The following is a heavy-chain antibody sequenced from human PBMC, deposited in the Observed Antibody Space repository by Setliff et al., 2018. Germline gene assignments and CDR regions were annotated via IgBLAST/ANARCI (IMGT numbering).Heavy chain of an antibody. J-gene: IGHJ3*02. CDR2: INHYGST. Sequence: ASETLSLTCAVYDGSFSDYYWSWSRQPPGKGLEWIGEINHYGSTEYKSSLMSRVTISVGTSKNQFSLKLNAVTAADTAVYYCARRWNFGPYGSGIHDGFDMWGQGTMVTVSS. V-gene: IGHV4-34*01. CDR3: ARRWNFGPYGSGIHDGFDM. D-gene: IGHD3-10*01. CDR1: DGSFSDYY.